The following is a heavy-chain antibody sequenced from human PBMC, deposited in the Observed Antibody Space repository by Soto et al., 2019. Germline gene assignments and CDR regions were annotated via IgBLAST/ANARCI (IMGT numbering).Heavy chain of an antibody. CDR1: GFTFSSYG. CDR2: ISYDGSNK. V-gene: IGHV3-30*18. CDR3: AKDYDSSGYSGYYY. Sequence: GGSLRLSCAASGFTFSSYGMHWVRQAPGKGLEWVAVISYDGSNKYYADSVKGRFTISRDNSKNTLYLQMNSLRAEDTAVYYCAKDYDSSGYSGYYYWGQGTLVTVSS. J-gene: IGHJ4*02. D-gene: IGHD3-22*01.